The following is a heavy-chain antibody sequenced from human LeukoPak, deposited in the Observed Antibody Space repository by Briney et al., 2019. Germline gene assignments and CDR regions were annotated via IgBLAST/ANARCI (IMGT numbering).Heavy chain of an antibody. CDR1: GFTFSTYA. Sequence: GGSLRLSCAASGFTFSTYAMSWVRQAPGKGLEWLSSIRGSDGSTYYADSVKGRFAISRDNSKNTLYLQMNSLRAEDTAVYYCAKDVYGDYGGLDYWGQGTLVTVSS. J-gene: IGHJ4*02. CDR3: AKDVYGDYGGLDY. CDR2: IRGSDGST. V-gene: IGHV3-23*01. D-gene: IGHD4-17*01.